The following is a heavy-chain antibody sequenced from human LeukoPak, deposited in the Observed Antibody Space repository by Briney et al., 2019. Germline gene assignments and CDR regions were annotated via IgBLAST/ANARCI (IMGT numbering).Heavy chain of an antibody. V-gene: IGHV4-39*01. J-gene: IGHJ4*02. CDR2: IDYSGST. D-gene: IGHD1-1*01. CDR1: GGSISRSSNY. Sequence: PSETLSLTCTVSGGSISRSSNYWGWIRQPPGMGLEWIGSIDYSGSTYYNPSLKSRVTISVDTSKNQFSLKLSSVTAADTAVYYCARGLERRRFDYWGQGTLVTVSS. CDR3: ARGLERRRFDY.